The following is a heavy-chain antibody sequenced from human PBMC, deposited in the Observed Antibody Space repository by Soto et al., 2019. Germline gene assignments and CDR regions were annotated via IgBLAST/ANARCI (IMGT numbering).Heavy chain of an antibody. CDR1: GFTFSSYA. Sequence: PGGSLRLSCAASGFTFSSYAMHWVRQAPGKGLEWVAVISYDGSNKYYADSVKGRFTISRDNSKNTLYLQMNSLRAEDTAVYYCARDTAGDIVVVPAAIPGSLGMDVWGQGTTVTVS. D-gene: IGHD2-2*02. J-gene: IGHJ6*02. CDR3: ARDTAGDIVVVPAAIPGSLGMDV. CDR2: ISYDGSNK. V-gene: IGHV3-30-3*01.